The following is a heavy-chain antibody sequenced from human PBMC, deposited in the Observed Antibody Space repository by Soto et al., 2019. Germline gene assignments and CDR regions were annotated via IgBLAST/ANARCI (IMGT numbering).Heavy chain of an antibody. Sequence: SETLSLTCAVSGGSISSSNWWSWVRQPPGKGLEWIGEIYHSGSTNYNPSLKSRVTISVDKSKNQFSLKLSSVTAADTAVYYCARVAGHGGGYKGLDYWGQGTLVTVSS. V-gene: IGHV4-4*02. CDR1: GGSISSSNW. CDR3: ARVAGHGGGYKGLDY. D-gene: IGHD3-22*01. CDR2: IYHSGST. J-gene: IGHJ4*02.